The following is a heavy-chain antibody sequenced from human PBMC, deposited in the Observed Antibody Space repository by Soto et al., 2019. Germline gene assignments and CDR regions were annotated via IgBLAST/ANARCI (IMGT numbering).Heavy chain of an antibody. D-gene: IGHD3-3*01. V-gene: IGHV4-61*01. J-gene: IGHJ4*02. Sequence: SETLSLTCTVSGGSVSSGSYYWSWIRQPPGKGLEWIGYIYYSGSTNYNPSLKSRVTISVDTSKNQFSLKLSSVTAADTAVYYCAREGVPRSRWSGTSFDYWGQGTLVTVSS. CDR3: AREGVPRSRWSGTSFDY. CDR2: IYYSGST. CDR1: GGSVSSGSYY.